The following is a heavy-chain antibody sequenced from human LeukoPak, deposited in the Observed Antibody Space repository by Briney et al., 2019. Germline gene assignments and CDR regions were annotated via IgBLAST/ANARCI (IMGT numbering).Heavy chain of an antibody. CDR1: GFTFSSYW. Sequence: GGSLGLSCAASGFTFSSYWMSWVRQAPGKGLEWAANIKQDGSDKYYVGSVKGRFTISRDNAKNSLYLQMNSLRAEDTAVYYCASDGDYGYWGQGTLVTVSS. CDR2: IKQDGSDK. CDR3: ASDGDYGY. J-gene: IGHJ4*02. V-gene: IGHV3-7*01. D-gene: IGHD4-17*01.